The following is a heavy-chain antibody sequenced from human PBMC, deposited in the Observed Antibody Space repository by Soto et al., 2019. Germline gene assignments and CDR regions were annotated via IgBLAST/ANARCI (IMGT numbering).Heavy chain of an antibody. Sequence: SETLSLTCTVSGGSISSGGYYWSWIRQPPGKGLEWIGYIYYSGSTYYNPSLKSRVTISVDTSKNQFSLKLSSVTAADTAVYYCARADGYSPYPFDYWGQGTLVTVSS. CDR2: IYYSGST. J-gene: IGHJ4*02. CDR1: GGSISSGGYY. V-gene: IGHV4-30-4*01. CDR3: ARADGYSPYPFDY. D-gene: IGHD5-18*01.